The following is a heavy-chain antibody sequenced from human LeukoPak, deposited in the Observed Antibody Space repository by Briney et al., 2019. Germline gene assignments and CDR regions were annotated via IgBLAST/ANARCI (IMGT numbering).Heavy chain of an antibody. CDR3: ARRAGAYSHPYDY. V-gene: IGHV3-7*03. D-gene: IGHD4/OR15-4a*01. CDR2: MKQRGSEK. J-gene: IGHJ4*02. CDR1: GFTFSTYW. Sequence: GGSLRLSCAGSGFTFSTYWMSWVRQAPGKGLEWVAYMKQRGSEKYYVDSVKGRFTISRDNAKNSLYLQMNSLRAEDTAVYYCARRAGAYSHPYDYWGQGTLVTVSS.